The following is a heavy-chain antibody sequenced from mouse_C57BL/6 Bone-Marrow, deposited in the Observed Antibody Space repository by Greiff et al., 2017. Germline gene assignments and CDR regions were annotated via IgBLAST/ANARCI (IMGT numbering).Heavy chain of an antibody. CDR1: GYTFTSYW. CDR2: IHPSDSDT. Sequence: VQLQESGAELMKPGASVKVSCKASGYTFTSYWMHWVKQRPGQGLEWIGRIHPSDSDTNSNQKFKGKATLTVDKSSSTAYMQLSSLPSEDSAVYYCAILNYYGSRPHAMDYWGQGTSVTVSS. V-gene: IGHV1-74*01. J-gene: IGHJ4*01. CDR3: AILNYYGSRPHAMDY. D-gene: IGHD1-1*01.